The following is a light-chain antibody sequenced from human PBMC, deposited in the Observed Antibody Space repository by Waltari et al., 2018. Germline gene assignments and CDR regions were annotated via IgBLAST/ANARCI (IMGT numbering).Light chain of an antibody. Sequence: AIRMTQSPSSLSASTGDRVTITFRASQGISSYLAWYQQKPGKAPKRLIYAASTLQSGVTSRFRGSGSGTDFTLTISCLQSEDFATYYCQQYYSYPWTFGQGTKVEIK. CDR2: AAS. J-gene: IGKJ1*01. CDR3: QQYYSYPWT. CDR1: QGISSY. V-gene: IGKV1-8*01.